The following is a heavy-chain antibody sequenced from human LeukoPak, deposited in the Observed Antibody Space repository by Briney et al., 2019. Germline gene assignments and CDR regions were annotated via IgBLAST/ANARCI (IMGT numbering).Heavy chain of an antibody. Sequence: GRSLRLSCAASGFTFDDYAMHWVRQAPGEGLEWVSGISWNSGSIGYADSVKGRFTISRDNSNSTLYLQMNSLRVDDTAVYYCARDWYNSLNYFDYWGQGSLVTVSS. V-gene: IGHV3-9*01. J-gene: IGHJ4*02. CDR3: ARDWYNSLNYFDY. CDR2: ISWNSGSI. CDR1: GFTFDDYA. D-gene: IGHD1-1*01.